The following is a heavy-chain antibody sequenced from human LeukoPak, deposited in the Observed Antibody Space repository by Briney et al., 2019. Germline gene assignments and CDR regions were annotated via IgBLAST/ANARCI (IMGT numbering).Heavy chain of an antibody. CDR1: GFTLSDYS. CDR3: AKDIAYYYGSGGYFDY. Sequence: GGSLRLSCAASGFTLSDYSMHWIRQAPGKGLEYVSAISRSGDSTYYANSVKGRFTISRDISKNTLYLQMGSLRAEDMALYYCAKDIAYYYGSGGYFDYWGQGTLVTVSS. V-gene: IGHV3-64*01. J-gene: IGHJ4*02. D-gene: IGHD3-10*01. CDR2: ISRSGDST.